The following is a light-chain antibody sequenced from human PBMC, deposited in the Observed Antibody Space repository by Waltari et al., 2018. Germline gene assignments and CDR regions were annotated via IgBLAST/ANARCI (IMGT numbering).Light chain of an antibody. CDR1: QSVRSN. CDR3: HQYNNWPPGT. V-gene: IGKV3-15*01. CDR2: GAS. Sequence: EIVMTQSPATLSVSPGERATLSCRASQSVRSNLAWYQQKPGQTPRLRIYGASTRATGIPARFSGSGSGTEFTLTISSLQSEDFAVYYCHQYNNWPPGTFGQGTKLEIK. J-gene: IGKJ2*01.